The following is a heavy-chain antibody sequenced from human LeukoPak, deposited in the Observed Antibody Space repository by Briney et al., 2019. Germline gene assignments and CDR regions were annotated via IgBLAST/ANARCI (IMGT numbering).Heavy chain of an antibody. CDR1: GFTFDDCG. CDR2: INWNGGST. D-gene: IGHD2-21*02. J-gene: IGHJ3*02. V-gene: IGHV3-20*04. CDR3: ARDITGGDSGAFDI. Sequence: PGGSLRLSCGASGFTFDDCGMSWVRQAPGKGLEWVSGINWNGGSTGYADSVKGRFTISRDNAKNSLYLQMNSLRAEDTALYYCARDITGGDSGAFDIWGQGTMVTVSS.